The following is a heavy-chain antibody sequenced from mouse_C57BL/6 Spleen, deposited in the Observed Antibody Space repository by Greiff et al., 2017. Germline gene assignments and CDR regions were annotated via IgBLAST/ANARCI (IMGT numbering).Heavy chain of an antibody. D-gene: IGHD2-4*01. Sequence: EVQLQQSGPELVKPGASVKMSCKASGYTFTDYNMHWVKQSHGKSLEWIGYINPNNGGTSYNQKFKGKATLTVNKSSSTAYMELRSLTSEDSAVYYCARSDYYDYDGFAYWGQGTLVTVSA. J-gene: IGHJ3*01. CDR2: INPNNGGT. CDR1: GYTFTDYN. V-gene: IGHV1-22*01. CDR3: ARSDYYDYDGFAY.